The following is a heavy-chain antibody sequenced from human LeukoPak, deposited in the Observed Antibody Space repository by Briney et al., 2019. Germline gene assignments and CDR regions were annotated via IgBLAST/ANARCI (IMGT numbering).Heavy chain of an antibody. D-gene: IGHD3-3*01. J-gene: IGHJ4*02. Sequence: GGSLRLSCAASGFTFSSYAMSWVRQAPGKGLEWVSAISGSGGSTYYADSVKGRFTISRDNSKNTMYLQMNSLRAEDTAVYYCEKDKPYDFWSGYYLGEGGYFDYWGQGTLVTVSS. CDR3: EKDKPYDFWSGYYLGEGGYFDY. CDR1: GFTFSSYA. CDR2: ISGSGGST. V-gene: IGHV3-23*01.